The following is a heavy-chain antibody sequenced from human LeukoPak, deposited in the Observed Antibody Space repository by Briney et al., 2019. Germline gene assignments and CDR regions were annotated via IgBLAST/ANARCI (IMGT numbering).Heavy chain of an antibody. Sequence: ASVKVSCKASGYTFTSYNIHWVRQAPGQGLEWMGWISSYNGKTNYAQKLQGRVTMTTDTSTSTAYMELRSLRSDDTAVYYCARQLVPYYFDYWGQGTLVTVSS. CDR3: ARQLVPYYFDY. CDR1: GYTFTSYN. CDR2: ISSYNGKT. D-gene: IGHD6-13*01. V-gene: IGHV1-18*01. J-gene: IGHJ4*02.